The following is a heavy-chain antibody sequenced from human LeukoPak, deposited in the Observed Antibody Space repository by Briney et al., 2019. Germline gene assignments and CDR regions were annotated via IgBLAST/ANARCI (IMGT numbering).Heavy chain of an antibody. CDR2: INHSGST. CDR1: GGSFSGYY. D-gene: IGHD2-2*01. V-gene: IGHV4-34*01. Sequence: SETLSLTCAVYGGSFSGYYWSWIRQPPGKGLEWIGEINHSGSTNYNPSLKSRVTISVDTSKNQFSLKLSSVTAADTAVYYCAGGSVWALVVPAAPFYFDYWGQGTLVTVSS. CDR3: AGGSVWALVVPAAPFYFDY. J-gene: IGHJ4*02.